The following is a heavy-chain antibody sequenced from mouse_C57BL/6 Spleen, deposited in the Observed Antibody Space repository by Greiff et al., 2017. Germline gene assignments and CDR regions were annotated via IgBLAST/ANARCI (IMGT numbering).Heavy chain of an antibody. J-gene: IGHJ2*01. V-gene: IGHV1-80*01. D-gene: IGHD1-1*01. CDR2: IYPGDGDT. Sequence: QVQLQQSGAELVKPGASVKISCKASGYAFSSYWMNWVKQRPGKGLEWIGQIYPGDGDTNYNGKFKGKATLTADKSSSPAYMQLSSLTSEDSAVYFCTRDYYGSSLDYWGQGTTLTVSS. CDR1: GYAFSSYW. CDR3: TRDYYGSSLDY.